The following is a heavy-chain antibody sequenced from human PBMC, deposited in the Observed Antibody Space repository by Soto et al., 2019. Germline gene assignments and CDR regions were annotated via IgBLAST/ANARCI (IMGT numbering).Heavy chain of an antibody. CDR2: IYYSGST. Sequence: PSETLSLTCTVSGGSIRHYYWSWIRRPPGKGLEWIGYIYYSGSTNYNPSLKSRVTVSVDTSKNQFSPKLTSVIAADTAVYYCATKRTYSSGGPIDYWGQGTLVTVSS. D-gene: IGHD6-25*01. CDR3: ATKRTYSSGGPIDY. J-gene: IGHJ4*02. V-gene: IGHV4-59*01. CDR1: GGSIRHYY.